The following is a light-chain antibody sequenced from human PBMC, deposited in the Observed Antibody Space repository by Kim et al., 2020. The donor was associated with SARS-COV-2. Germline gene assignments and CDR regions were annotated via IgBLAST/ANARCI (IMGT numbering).Light chain of an antibody. V-gene: IGLV2-14*03. CDR3: SSYTSSITVV. Sequence: GQSITIPCTGTSSDVGGSNYVSWYQQHQGKAPKLMIYGVSYRPSGISTRFSGSKSGNTASLTISGLQAEDEADYYCSSYTSSITVVFGGGTKVTVL. CDR2: GVS. CDR1: SSDVGGSNY. J-gene: IGLJ2*01.